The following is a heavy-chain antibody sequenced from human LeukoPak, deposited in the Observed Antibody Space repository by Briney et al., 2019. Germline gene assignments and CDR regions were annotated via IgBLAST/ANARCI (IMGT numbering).Heavy chain of an antibody. V-gene: IGHV3-53*01. D-gene: IGHD6-19*01. J-gene: IGHJ4*02. CDR2: IDSGDST. Sequence: GGSLRLSCAASGFTVSSNYMSRVRQPPGRGLEWVSIIDSGDSTAYADSVKGRFTISRDTSKNTLYLQMNSLRAEDTAVYYCARVGCGYSSGWCFDYRGQGTLVTVSS. CDR3: ARVGCGYSSGWCFDY. CDR1: GFTVSSNY.